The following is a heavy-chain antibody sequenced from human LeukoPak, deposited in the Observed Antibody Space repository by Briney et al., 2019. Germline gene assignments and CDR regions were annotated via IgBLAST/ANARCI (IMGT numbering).Heavy chain of an antibody. J-gene: IGHJ3*02. Sequence: PSETLSLTCAVYGGSFSSYYWSWIRQPPGKGLEWIGYIYYSGSTNYNPSLKSRVTISVDTSKNQFSLKLSSVTAADTAVYYCARVSGWSTDHAFDIWGQGTMVTVSS. CDR2: IYYSGST. V-gene: IGHV4-59*01. CDR3: ARVSGWSTDHAFDI. CDR1: GGSFSSYY. D-gene: IGHD6-13*01.